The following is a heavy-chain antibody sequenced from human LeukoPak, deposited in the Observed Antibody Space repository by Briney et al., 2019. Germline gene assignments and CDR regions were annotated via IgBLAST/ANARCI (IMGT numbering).Heavy chain of an antibody. Sequence: SETLPLTCAVYGGSFSGYYWSWIRQPPGKGLEWIGEINHSGSTNYNPSLKSRVTISVDTSKNQFSLKLSSVTAADTAVYYCARVPVGTTGYPEGSFDPWGQGTLVTVSS. J-gene: IGHJ5*02. CDR3: ARVPVGTTGYPEGSFDP. D-gene: IGHD5-12*01. CDR2: INHSGST. CDR1: GGSFSGYY. V-gene: IGHV4-34*01.